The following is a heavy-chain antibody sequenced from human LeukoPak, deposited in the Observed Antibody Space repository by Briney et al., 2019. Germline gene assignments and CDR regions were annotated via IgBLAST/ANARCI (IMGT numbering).Heavy chain of an antibody. D-gene: IGHD2-15*01. Sequence: GGSLRLSCAASGFTFSDSYMTWVRQAPGKGVEWVAYISGSGHDINYSESAKGRFTISRDNAKNSLYLQMNSLRAEDTAVYYCARAGRKSRGIDIVRKKETGYYYYMDVWGKGTTVTVSS. V-gene: IGHV3-11*04. CDR2: ISGSGHDI. CDR3: ARAGRKSRGIDIVRKKETGYYYYMDV. CDR1: GFTFSDSY. J-gene: IGHJ6*03.